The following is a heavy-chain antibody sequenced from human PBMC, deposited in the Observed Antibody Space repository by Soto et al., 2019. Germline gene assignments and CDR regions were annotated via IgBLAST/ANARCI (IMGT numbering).Heavy chain of an antibody. Sequence: GASLKVSCKASGYTFTSYYMHWVRQAPGQGLEWMGIINPSGGSTSYAQKFQGRVTMTRDTSTSTVYMELSSLRSEDTAVYYCASAGWIQLWAFDYWGQGTLVTVSS. J-gene: IGHJ4*02. CDR1: GYTFTSYY. D-gene: IGHD5-18*01. V-gene: IGHV1-46*01. CDR2: INPSGGST. CDR3: ASAGWIQLWAFDY.